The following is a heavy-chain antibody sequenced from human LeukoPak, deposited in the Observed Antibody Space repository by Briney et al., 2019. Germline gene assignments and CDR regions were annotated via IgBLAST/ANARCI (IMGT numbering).Heavy chain of an antibody. D-gene: IGHD3-9*01. J-gene: IGHJ6*02. CDR3: AREVRYFDWSPYYYYGMDV. CDR1: GYTFTSYG. Sequence: ASVKVSCKASGYTFTSYGISWVRQAPGQGLEWMGWISAYNGNTNYAQKLQGRGTMTTDTSTSTAYMELRSLRSDDTAVYYCAREVRYFDWSPYYYYGMDVWGQGTTVTVSS. V-gene: IGHV1-18*01. CDR2: ISAYNGNT.